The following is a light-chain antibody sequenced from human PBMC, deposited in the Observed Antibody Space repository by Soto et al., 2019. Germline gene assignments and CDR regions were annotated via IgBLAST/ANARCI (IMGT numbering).Light chain of an antibody. V-gene: IGLV2-14*01. CDR1: SSDVGGYNH. J-gene: IGLJ2*01. CDR2: EVS. CDR3: SSYKSGATLV. Sequence: QSAMTQPASVSGSPGQSITISCTGTSSDVGGYNHVAWYQQYPAKAPKLIIFEVSDRPSGVSNRFSGSKSGNTASLSISGLQSEDEADYYCSSYKSGATLVFGGGTKLTVL.